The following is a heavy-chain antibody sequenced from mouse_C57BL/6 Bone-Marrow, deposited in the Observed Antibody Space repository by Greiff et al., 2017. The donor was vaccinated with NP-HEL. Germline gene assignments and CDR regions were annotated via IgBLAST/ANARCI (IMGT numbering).Heavy chain of an antibody. CDR3: ARSGYGSSYGAMDY. Sequence: VKLQESGAELARPGASVKLSCKASGYTFTSYGISWVKQRTGQGLEWIGEIYPRSGNTYYNEKFKGKATLTADKSSSTAYMELRSLTSEDSAVYFCARSGYGSSYGAMDYWGQGTSVTVSS. CDR1: GYTFTSYG. J-gene: IGHJ4*01. V-gene: IGHV1-81*01. D-gene: IGHD1-1*01. CDR2: IYPRSGNT.